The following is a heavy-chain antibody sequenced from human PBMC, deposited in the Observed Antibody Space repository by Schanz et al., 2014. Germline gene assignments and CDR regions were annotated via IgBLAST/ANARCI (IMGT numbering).Heavy chain of an antibody. CDR3: AKEKEEVAADGSFFDY. J-gene: IGHJ4*02. CDR2: MSWNAGSL. CDR1: GFTFSTYA. D-gene: IGHD6-13*01. Sequence: EVKLLESGGHLVQPGGSLRLSCVASGFTFSTYAMSWVRQAPGKGPEWVSGMSWNAGSLGYGDSVKGRFTISRDNSKNTLFLQMNSLRAEDTAVYYCAKEKEEVAADGSFFDYWGQGTLVTVSS. V-gene: IGHV3-23*01.